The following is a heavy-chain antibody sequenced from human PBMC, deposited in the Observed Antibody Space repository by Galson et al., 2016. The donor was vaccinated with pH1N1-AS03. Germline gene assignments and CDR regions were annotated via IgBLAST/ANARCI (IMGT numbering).Heavy chain of an antibody. Sequence: SLRLSCAASGFTFSSYSMNWVRQAPGKGLEWVSSISSSGNYKYYADSVKGRFTVSRDNGMNSLYLQMNSLRAEDTALYYCARSRSPDYYDSSTYRPDAFDIWGQGTMVTVSS. V-gene: IGHV3-21*01. J-gene: IGHJ3*02. CDR3: ARSRSPDYYDSSTYRPDAFDI. D-gene: IGHD3-22*01. CDR1: GFTFSSYS. CDR2: ISSSGNYK.